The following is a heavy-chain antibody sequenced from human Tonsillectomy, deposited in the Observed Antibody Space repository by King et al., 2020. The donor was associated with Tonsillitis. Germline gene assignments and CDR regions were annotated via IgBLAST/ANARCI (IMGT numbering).Heavy chain of an antibody. CDR3: SRHVRQRWLQSAWYFDL. CDR1: GGSISSYY. CDR2: IYYSGST. Sequence: QLQESGPGLVKPSETLSLTCTVSGGSISSYYWSWIRQPPGKGLEWIGYIYYSGSTNYNPSLKSRVTISVDTSKNQFSLKLSSVTAADTAVYYCSRHVRQRWLQSAWYFDLWGRGTLVTVSS. V-gene: IGHV4-59*08. D-gene: IGHD5-24*01. J-gene: IGHJ2*01.